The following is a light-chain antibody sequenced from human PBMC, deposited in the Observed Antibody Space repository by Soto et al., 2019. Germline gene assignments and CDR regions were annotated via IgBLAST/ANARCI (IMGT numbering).Light chain of an antibody. J-gene: IGLJ2*01. V-gene: IGLV2-14*01. Sequence: QSALTQPASVSGSPGQSITISCTGTSSDIGIYNYVSWYQQHPGKAPKLMIYEVSNRPSGVSNRFSGSKSGNTASLTISGLQAEDEANYYCSSYTSSSTPVVFGGGTQLTVL. CDR1: SSDIGIYNY. CDR3: SSYTSSSTPVV. CDR2: EVS.